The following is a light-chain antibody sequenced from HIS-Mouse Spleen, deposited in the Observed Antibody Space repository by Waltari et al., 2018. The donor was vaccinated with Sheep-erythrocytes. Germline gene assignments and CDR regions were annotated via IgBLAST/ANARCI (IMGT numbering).Light chain of an antibody. CDR1: SSDVGGYNY. CDR2: EVS. CDR3: CSYAGSYTLV. V-gene: IGLV2-8*01. J-gene: IGLJ2*01. Sequence: QSALTQPPSASGSPGQAVTISCTGTSSDVGGYNYVSWYQQHPGKAPKLMLYEVSKRPSGVPDRFSGSKSGNTASLTISGLQAEDEADYYCCSYAGSYTLVFGGGTKLTVL.